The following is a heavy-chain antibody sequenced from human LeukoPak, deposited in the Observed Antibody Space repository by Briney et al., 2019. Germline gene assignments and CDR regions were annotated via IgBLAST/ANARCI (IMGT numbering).Heavy chain of an antibody. D-gene: IGHD3-16*01. J-gene: IGHJ4*01. Sequence: PGGALRLSCAPSGFTFDGYRMNGDRQVLEEGLEWDSLITWDGGYTYYADSVKGRFTISRDNSKKSLFLQMNSLRTEDTALYYCATERSRYFHYLGHGTFVTVST. CDR1: GFTFDGYR. CDR2: ITWDGGYT. CDR3: ATERSRYFHY. V-gene: IGHV3-43*01.